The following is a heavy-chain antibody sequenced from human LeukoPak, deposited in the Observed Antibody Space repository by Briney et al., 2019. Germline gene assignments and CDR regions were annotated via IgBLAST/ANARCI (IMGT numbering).Heavy chain of an antibody. J-gene: IGHJ6*03. CDR3: ARDRGKIAAGLGYMDV. CDR2: INPSGGST. D-gene: IGHD6-13*01. Sequence: ASVKVSCKASGYTFTSYYMHWVRQAPGQGLEWMGIINPSGGSTSYAQKFQGRVTMTRDMSTSTVYMELSSLRSEDTAVYYCARDRGKIAAGLGYMDVWGKGTTVTISS. CDR1: GYTFTSYY. V-gene: IGHV1-46*01.